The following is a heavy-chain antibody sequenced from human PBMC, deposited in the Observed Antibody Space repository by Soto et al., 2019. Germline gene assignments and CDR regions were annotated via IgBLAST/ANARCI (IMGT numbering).Heavy chain of an antibody. CDR3: AKGDNLGPKTGYAFDP. CDR1: GDSVSSNTAS. Sequence: SQTLSLTCAISGDSVSSNTASWKWISQSPSRGLEWLGRTYFRSKWYNDYAVSVKSRIIINQDTSNNPFSLQLNSVTPEDTAVYFCAKGDNLGPKTGYAFDPWGQGIMVTVSS. V-gene: IGHV6-1*01. D-gene: IGHD5-12*01. CDR2: TYFRSKWYN. J-gene: IGHJ5*02.